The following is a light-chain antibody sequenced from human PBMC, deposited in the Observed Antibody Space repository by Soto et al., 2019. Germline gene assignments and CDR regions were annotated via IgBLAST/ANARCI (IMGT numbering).Light chain of an antibody. J-gene: IGKJ1*01. CDR1: QSVSSN. CDR3: HQYNNWPPWT. CDR2: GAS. V-gene: IGKV3-15*01. Sequence: IVLTQSPATLSLSPGERATLSCTASQSVSSNLAWYQQKPGQAPRLLIYGASTRATGIPARFSGSGSGTEFTLTISSLQSEDYAVYYCHQYNNWPPWTFGQGTKVDIK.